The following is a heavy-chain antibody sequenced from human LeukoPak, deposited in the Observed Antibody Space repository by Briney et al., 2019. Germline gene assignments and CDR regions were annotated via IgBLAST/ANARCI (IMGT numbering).Heavy chain of an antibody. CDR3: ARANYYSSGNYYGLDY. CDR1: GFAFSSHA. J-gene: IGHJ4*02. V-gene: IGHV3-33*08. CDR2: IWYDGGNK. D-gene: IGHD3-10*01. Sequence: QPGGSLRLSCAASGFAFSSHAMSWVRQAPGKGLEWVALIWYDGGNKYYAESVKGRFTISRDNSKNTVHLQMNSLRAEDMAVYHCARANYYSSGNYYGLDYWGQGILVTVSS.